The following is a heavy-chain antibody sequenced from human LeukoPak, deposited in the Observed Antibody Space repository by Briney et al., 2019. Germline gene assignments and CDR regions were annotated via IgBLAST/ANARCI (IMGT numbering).Heavy chain of an antibody. CDR3: ARLGDSAMVRYFDY. Sequence: PGGSLRLSCAASGFTFSSYSMNWVRQPPGKGLEWIGSIYYSGSAYYNPSLKSRATISVDTSKNQFSLRLTSVTAADTAVYYCARLGDSAMVRYFDYWGQGTLVTVSS. J-gene: IGHJ4*02. V-gene: IGHV4-59*05. D-gene: IGHD5-18*01. CDR1: GFTFSSYSMN. CDR2: IYYSGSA.